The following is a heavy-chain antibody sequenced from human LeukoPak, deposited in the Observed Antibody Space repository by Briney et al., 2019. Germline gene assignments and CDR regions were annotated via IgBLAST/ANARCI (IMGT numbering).Heavy chain of an antibody. J-gene: IGHJ6*02. CDR2: ISYDGSNK. V-gene: IGHV3-30*03. CDR1: GFTFSSYG. CDR3: ARDQSYYYGSGSHYGMDV. Sequence: GGSLRLSCAASGFTFSSYGMHWVRQAPGKGLEWVAVISYDGSNKYYADSVKGRFTISRDNSKNTLYLQMNSLRAEDTAVYYCARDQSYYYGSGSHYGMDVWGQGTTVTVSS. D-gene: IGHD3-10*01.